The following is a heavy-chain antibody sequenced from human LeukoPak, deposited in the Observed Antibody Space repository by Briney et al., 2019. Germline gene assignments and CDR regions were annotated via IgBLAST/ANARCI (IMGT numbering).Heavy chain of an antibody. J-gene: IGHJ6*03. CDR1: GXXFXSYA. CDR2: ISGSGGST. D-gene: IGHD6-13*01. Sequence: GGXXXXSXAXXGXXFXSYAMSXVRQAPGKGLEWVSAISGSGGSTYYADSVKGRFTISRDNSKNTLYLQMNSLRAEDTAVYYCAKARLYSSSWSHYYYYMDVWGKGTTVTVSS. CDR3: AKARLYSSSWSHYYYYMDV. V-gene: IGHV3-23*01.